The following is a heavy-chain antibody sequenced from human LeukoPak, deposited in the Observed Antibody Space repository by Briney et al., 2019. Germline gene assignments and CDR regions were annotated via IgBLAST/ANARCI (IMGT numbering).Heavy chain of an antibody. CDR1: GFTFSSYS. J-gene: IGHJ4*02. D-gene: IGHD2-2*01. CDR2: ISSSSSYI. V-gene: IGHV3-21*01. CDR3: ARAVPAATTGFDY. Sequence: GGSLRLSCAAPGFTFSSYSMNWVRQAPGKGLEWVSSISSSSSYIYYADSVKGRFTISRDNAKNSLYLQMNSLRAEDTAVYYCARAVPAATTGFDYWGQGTLVTVSS.